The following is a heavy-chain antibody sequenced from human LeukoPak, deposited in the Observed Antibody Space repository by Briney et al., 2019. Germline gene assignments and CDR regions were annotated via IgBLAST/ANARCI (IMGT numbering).Heavy chain of an antibody. J-gene: IGHJ4*02. CDR1: GFTFSSYG. V-gene: IGHV3-33*06. Sequence: GGSLRLSCAASGFTFSSYGMHWVRQAPGKGLEWVAVIWYDGSNKYYADSVKGRFTISRDNSKNTLYLQMNSLRAADTAVYYCAKDLDGTAMVTAFDDWAQGTLVTVSS. D-gene: IGHD5-18*01. CDR2: IWYDGSNK. CDR3: AKDLDGTAMVTAFDD.